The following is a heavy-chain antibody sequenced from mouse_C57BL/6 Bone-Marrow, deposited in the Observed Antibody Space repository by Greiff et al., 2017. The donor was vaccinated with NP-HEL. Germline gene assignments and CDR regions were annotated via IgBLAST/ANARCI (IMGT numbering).Heavy chain of an antibody. J-gene: IGHJ4*01. V-gene: IGHV1-18*01. D-gene: IGHD1-1*01. CDR1: GYTFTDYN. Sequence: EVQLVESGPELVKPGASVKIPCKASGYTFTDYNMDWVKQSHGKSLEWIGDINPNNGGTIYNQKFKGKATLTVDKSSSTAYMELRSLTSEDTAVYYCARTYYEGRSYAMDYWGQGTSVTVSS. CDR2: INPNNGGT. CDR3: ARTYYEGRSYAMDY.